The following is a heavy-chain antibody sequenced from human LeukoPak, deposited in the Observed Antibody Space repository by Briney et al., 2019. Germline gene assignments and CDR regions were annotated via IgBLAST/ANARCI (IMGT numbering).Heavy chain of an antibody. D-gene: IGHD3-16*01. V-gene: IGHV1-8*01. J-gene: IGHJ4*02. CDR1: GYTFTSYD. CDR3: RGQWHFGYASDY. CDR2: MNPNSGNT. Sequence: ASVKVSCKASGYTFTSYDINWVRQATGQGLEWMGWMNPNSGNTGYAQKFQGRLTMTEDTSTDTAYMELSSLRSEDTAVYYCRGQWHFGYASDYWGQGTLVTVSS.